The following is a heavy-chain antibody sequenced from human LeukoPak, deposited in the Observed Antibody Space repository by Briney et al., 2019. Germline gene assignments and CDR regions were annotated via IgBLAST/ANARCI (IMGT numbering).Heavy chain of an antibody. V-gene: IGHV4-59*08. Sequence: SETLSLTCTVSGGSISSYYWSWIRQPPGKGPEWIGYIYYSGSTNYNPSLKSRVTISVDTSKNQFSLKLSSVTAADTAVYYCARHVIVPDSSGYPLDWGQGTLVTVSS. D-gene: IGHD3-22*01. J-gene: IGHJ4*02. CDR3: ARHVIVPDSSGYPLD. CDR1: GGSISSYY. CDR2: IYYSGST.